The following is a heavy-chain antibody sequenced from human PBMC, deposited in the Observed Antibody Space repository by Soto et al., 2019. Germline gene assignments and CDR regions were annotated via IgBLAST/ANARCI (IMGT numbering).Heavy chain of an antibody. D-gene: IGHD4-17*01. V-gene: IGHV3-15*05. CDR2: IKRNSDGATT. CDR1: GFTFRNAW. Sequence: EVQLVESGGGFVQPGGSLRVSCVVSGFTFRNAWMAWVRQAPGKGLEWVGRIKRNSDGATTDYAAPVKGRFTISRDYSKNTLYLQMNSLKNEDTALYYCTTAATTVTTIDYWGQGTLVTVSS. CDR3: TTAATTVTTIDY. J-gene: IGHJ4*02.